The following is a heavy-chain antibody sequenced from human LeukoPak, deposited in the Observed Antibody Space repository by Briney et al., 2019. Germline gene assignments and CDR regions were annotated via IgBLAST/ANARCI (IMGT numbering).Heavy chain of an antibody. V-gene: IGHV1-2*02. CDR1: GYTFTGYY. CDR3: ATYPYVSGSAPGDAFDI. CDR2: INPNSGGT. D-gene: IGHD1-26*01. J-gene: IGHJ3*02. Sequence: RASVKVSCKASGYTFTGYYMHWVRQAPGQGREWMGWINPNSGGTNYAQKFQGRVTMTRDTSTSTAYMELSRLRSDDTAVYYCATYPYVSGSAPGDAFDIWGQGTMVTVSS.